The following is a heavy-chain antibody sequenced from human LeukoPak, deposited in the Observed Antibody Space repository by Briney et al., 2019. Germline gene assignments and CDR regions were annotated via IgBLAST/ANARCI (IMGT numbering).Heavy chain of an antibody. Sequence: SETLSLTCTVSGGSISSSSYYWGWIRQPPGKGLEWIGSIYYSGSTYYNPSLKSRVTISVDTSKNQFSLKLSSVTAADTAVYYCARGNAYYYYYYMDVWGKGTTVTISS. J-gene: IGHJ6*03. CDR1: GGSISSSSYY. CDR3: ARGNAYYYYYYMDV. CDR2: IYYSGST. V-gene: IGHV4-39*07.